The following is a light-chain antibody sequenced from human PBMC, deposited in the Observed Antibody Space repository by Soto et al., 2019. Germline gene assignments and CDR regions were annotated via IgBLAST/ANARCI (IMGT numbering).Light chain of an antibody. Sequence: EIVLTQSPGTLSLSPGERATLSCRASQSVSSSYLAWYQQKPGQAPRLLIYGASSRATGIPDRFSGSGSGTDLTLPLSRLEPEDFAVYYSQQYGSSPRTFGQGTKVEIK. CDR3: QQYGSSPRT. V-gene: IGKV3-20*01. CDR1: QSVSSSY. J-gene: IGKJ1*01. CDR2: GAS.